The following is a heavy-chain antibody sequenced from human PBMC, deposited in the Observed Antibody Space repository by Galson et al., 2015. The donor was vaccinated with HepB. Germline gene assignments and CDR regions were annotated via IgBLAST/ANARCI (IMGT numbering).Heavy chain of an antibody. CDR1: GFNFDAYA. CDR3: TKGPKAYCDGACLPGYSDH. Sequence: SLRLSCAASGFNFDAYAMHWVRQAPGKGLEWVSGIGWKGVGIRYADYVRGRFTISRDSAKNYLYLQMNSLRAEDTALYYCTKGPKAYCDGACLPGYSDHWGQGTPVTVSS. J-gene: IGHJ4*02. CDR2: IGWKGVGI. D-gene: IGHD2-21*01. V-gene: IGHV3-9*01.